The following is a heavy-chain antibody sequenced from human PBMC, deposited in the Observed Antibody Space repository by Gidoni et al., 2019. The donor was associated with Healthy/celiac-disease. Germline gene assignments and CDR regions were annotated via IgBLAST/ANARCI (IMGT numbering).Heavy chain of an antibody. CDR3: ARDWGYDSSGYHHRNLRY. CDR2: INSDGSST. CDR1: GFTFSSYW. J-gene: IGHJ4*02. D-gene: IGHD3-22*01. V-gene: IGHV3-74*01. Sequence: EVQLVASGGGLVQPGGSLRLSCAASGFTFSSYWRHWVRQAPGKGLVWVSRINSDGSSTSYADSVKGRFTISRDNAKNTLYLQMNSLRAEDTAVYYCARDWGYDSSGYHHRNLRYWGQGTLVTVSS.